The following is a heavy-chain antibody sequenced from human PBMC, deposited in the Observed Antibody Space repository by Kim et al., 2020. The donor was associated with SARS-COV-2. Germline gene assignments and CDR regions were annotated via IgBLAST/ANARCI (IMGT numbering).Heavy chain of an antibody. CDR1: GFTFSSYA. CDR3: VKSGFTMVRGVIGYFDY. V-gene: IGHV3-64D*09. J-gene: IGHJ4*02. CDR2: ISSNGGST. Sequence: GGSLRLSCSASGFTFSSYAMHWVRQAPGKGLEYVSAISSNGGSTYYADSVKGRFTISRDNSKNTLYLQMSSLRAEDTAVYYCVKSGFTMVRGVIGYFDYWGQGTLVTVSS. D-gene: IGHD3-10*01.